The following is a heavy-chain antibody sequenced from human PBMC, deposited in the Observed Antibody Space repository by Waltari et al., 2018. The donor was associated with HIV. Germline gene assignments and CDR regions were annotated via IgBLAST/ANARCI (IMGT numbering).Heavy chain of an antibody. Sequence: EVQLLESGGDLVQPGGSLRLSCVASGFTFNNYAMRVDRQAPGKGLEGVEGIPDTGIRSHYADSVKARFTISRDDSKNTLNLQINSLGAEDTAVYYCAKGRASFGFDPWSQGTLVTVSS. CDR3: AKGRASFGFDP. V-gene: IGHV3-23*01. J-gene: IGHJ5*02. CDR2: IPDTGIRS. CDR1: GFTFNNYA.